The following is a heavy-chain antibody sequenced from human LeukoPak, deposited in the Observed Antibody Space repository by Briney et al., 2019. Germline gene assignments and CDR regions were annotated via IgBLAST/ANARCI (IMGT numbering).Heavy chain of an antibody. J-gene: IGHJ4*02. D-gene: IGHD6-6*01. Sequence: SGPTLVNPTQTLTLTCTFSGFSLSTSGVGVGRIREPPGQDLVWLALIYWNDDKRYSPSLKSRLTITKDTSKNQVVRTMTNMDPVDTATYYGAHRRIAALFDSWGQRTLVTVSS. CDR2: IYWNDDK. CDR3: AHRRIAALFDS. CDR1: GFSLSTSGVG. V-gene: IGHV2-5*01.